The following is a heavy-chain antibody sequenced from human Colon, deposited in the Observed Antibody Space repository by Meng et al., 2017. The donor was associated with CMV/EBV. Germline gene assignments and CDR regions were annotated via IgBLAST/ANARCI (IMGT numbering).Heavy chain of an antibody. D-gene: IGHD3-3*01. CDR1: GFPFSSYA. Sequence: GESLKISCTVSGFPFSSYALSWVRQPPGKGLQWVSAVTGSGSYTYYADSVKGRFTIPRDNSNNTLFLQMHSLRAEDTAVYYCAKGLQYSDFWGVDYWGQGTLVTVSS. V-gene: IGHV3-23*01. CDR3: AKGLQYSDFWGVDY. CDR2: VTGSGSYT. J-gene: IGHJ4*02.